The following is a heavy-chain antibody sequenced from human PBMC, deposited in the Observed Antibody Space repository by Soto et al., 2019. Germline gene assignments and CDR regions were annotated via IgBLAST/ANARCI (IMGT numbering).Heavy chain of an antibody. Sequence: QVQLVQSGAEVKKPGASVKVSCKASGYIFTSYGISWVRQAPGEGLEWMGWISNYNGITIYAQKVQGRVTMTTDRSTSTAYMELRSLRSDDTAVYYCAESMGGSGTYVSWGQGTLVTVSS. CDR3: AESMGGSGTYVS. CDR1: GYIFTSYG. J-gene: IGHJ4*02. CDR2: ISNYNGIT. V-gene: IGHV1-18*01. D-gene: IGHD3-10*01.